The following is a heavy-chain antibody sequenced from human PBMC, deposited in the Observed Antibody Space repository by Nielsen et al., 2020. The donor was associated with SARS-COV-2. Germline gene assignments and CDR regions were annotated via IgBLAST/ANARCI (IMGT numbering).Heavy chain of an antibody. J-gene: IGHJ6*02. V-gene: IGHV4-61*01. Sequence: SETLSLTCTVSGGSVSSGSYYWSWIRQPPGKGLEWIGYIYYSGSTNYNPSLKSRVTISVDTSKNQFSLKLSSVTAADTAVYYCARDLYVWGSFHYYGMDVWGQGTTVTVSS. CDR1: GGSVSSGSYY. CDR3: ARDLYVWGSFHYYGMDV. CDR2: IYYSGST. D-gene: IGHD3-16*01.